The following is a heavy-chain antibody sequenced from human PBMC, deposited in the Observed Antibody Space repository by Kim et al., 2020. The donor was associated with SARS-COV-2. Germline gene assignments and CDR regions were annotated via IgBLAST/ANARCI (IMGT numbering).Heavy chain of an antibody. Sequence: GESLKISCKGSGYSFTSYWISWVRQMPGKGLEWMGRIDPSDSYTNYSPSFQGHVTISADKSISTAYLQWSSLKASDTAMYYCAIVKQWLDTENYYYYGMDVWGQGTTVTVSS. V-gene: IGHV5-10-1*01. J-gene: IGHJ6*02. D-gene: IGHD6-19*01. CDR3: AIVKQWLDTENYYYYGMDV. CDR1: GYSFTSYW. CDR2: IDPSDSYT.